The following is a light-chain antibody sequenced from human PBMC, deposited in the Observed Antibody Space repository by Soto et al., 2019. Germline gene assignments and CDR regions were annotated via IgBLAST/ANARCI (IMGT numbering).Light chain of an antibody. J-gene: IGKJ1*01. V-gene: IGKV3D-15*01. CDR3: QQYNNWPRT. CDR2: GAS. Sequence: IVLTQSPGTLSLSPGERTTLSCRASQSISRYLAWYQQKPGQGPRLLIYGASNRATGIPDRFSGSGSGTDFTLTISGLQSEDFAVYYCQQYNNWPRTFGQGTKVDIK. CDR1: QSISRY.